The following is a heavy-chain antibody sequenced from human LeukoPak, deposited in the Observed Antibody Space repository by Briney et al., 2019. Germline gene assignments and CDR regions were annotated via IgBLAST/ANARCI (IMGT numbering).Heavy chain of an antibody. J-gene: IGHJ5*01. CDR3: ASYRYGYRGMDS. CDR2: VNYSGSI. CDR1: GGSFSGYY. Sequence: PSETLSLTCRVYGGSFSGYYWSWIRQPPGKGLEWIGEVNYSGSINYKPSLKSRDIISVDTSKNQFSLKLKSVTAADTAVYYCASYRYGYRGMDSWGQGTQVTVSS. D-gene: IGHD5-12*01. V-gene: IGHV4-34*01.